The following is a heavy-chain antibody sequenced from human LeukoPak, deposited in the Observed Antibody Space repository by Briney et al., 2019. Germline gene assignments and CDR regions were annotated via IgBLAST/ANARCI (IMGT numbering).Heavy chain of an antibody. V-gene: IGHV3-23*01. D-gene: IGHD6-19*01. CDR1: GFTFSIYA. CDR3: AKGVAVTGTSSWFDP. J-gene: IGHJ5*02. Sequence: GGSLRLSCAASGFTFSIYAMNWVRQAPGRGREWVSGISGSGGSTYYADSVKGRFTISRDNSKNTLYLQMNSLRAEDTAVYYCAKGVAVTGTSSWFDPWGQGTQVTVSS. CDR2: ISGSGGST.